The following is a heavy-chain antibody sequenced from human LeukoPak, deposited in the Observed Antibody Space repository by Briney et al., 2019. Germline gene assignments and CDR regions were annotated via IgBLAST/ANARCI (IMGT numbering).Heavy chain of an antibody. CDR1: GFTVSSNY. Sequence: GGSLRLSCAASGFTVSSNYMSWVRQAPGKGLEWVSSISSSSSYIYYADSVKGRFTISRDNAKNSLYLQMNSLRAEDTAVYYCARVEGYYDILTGYYIDYWGQGTLVTVSS. CDR3: ARVEGYYDILTGYYIDY. CDR2: ISSSSSYI. J-gene: IGHJ4*02. V-gene: IGHV3-21*01. D-gene: IGHD3-9*01.